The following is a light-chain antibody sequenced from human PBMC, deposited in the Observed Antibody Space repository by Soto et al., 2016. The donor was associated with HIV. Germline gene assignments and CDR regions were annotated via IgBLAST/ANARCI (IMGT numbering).Light chain of an antibody. CDR1: LDITNR. J-gene: IGKJ1*01. V-gene: IGKV1-33*01. CDR2: DAS. Sequence: IQMTQSPSSLSASVGDRVTITCQANLDITNRVNWYQQKPGKPPKLLIHDASNLETGIPSRFSGGGSGTHFTFTISSLQPEDIGTYYCQHLNSFLPWTFGQGTKV. CDR3: QHLNSFLPWT.